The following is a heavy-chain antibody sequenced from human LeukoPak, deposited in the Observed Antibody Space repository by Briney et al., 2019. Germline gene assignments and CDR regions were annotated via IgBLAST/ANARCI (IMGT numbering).Heavy chain of an antibody. CDR2: INPNTGCT. D-gene: IGHD3-22*01. J-gene: IGHJ4*02. CDR1: GYTFTGYY. Sequence: ASVKVSCKASGYTFTGYYVHWVRQATGQGLEWMGWINPNTGCTKDAQKYQGRVTMTRDTSISTAYVELSSLRSDDTAVYYCARGGDSSGYYSSQGDYWGQGTLVTVSS. CDR3: ARGGDSSGYYSSQGDY. V-gene: IGHV1-2*02.